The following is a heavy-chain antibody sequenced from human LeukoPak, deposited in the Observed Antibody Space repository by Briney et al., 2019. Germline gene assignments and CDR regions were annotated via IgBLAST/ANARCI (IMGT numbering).Heavy chain of an antibody. J-gene: IGHJ6*03. V-gene: IGHV4-39*07. Sequence: SETLSLTCTVSGDSISSSSYYWGWIRQPPGKGLEWIASSYYSGSTYYNPSLKSRVTISADTSKNQFSLQLSSVTAADTAVYYCARDHRGAHSHYYYMDIWGKGTTVTVSS. CDR3: ARDHRGAHSHYYYMDI. D-gene: IGHD1-26*01. CDR1: GDSISSSSYY. CDR2: SYYSGST.